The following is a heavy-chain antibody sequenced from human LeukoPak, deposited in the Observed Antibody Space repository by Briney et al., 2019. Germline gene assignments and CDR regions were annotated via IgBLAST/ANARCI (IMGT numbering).Heavy chain of an antibody. CDR1: GFTFSDYY. CDR3: STTENTGY. V-gene: IGHV3-11*01. CDR2: ISSSGSTI. D-gene: IGHD1-1*01. J-gene: IGHJ4*02. Sequence: GGSLTLSCAASGFTFSDYYMSWIRQAPGKGLEWVSYISSSGSTIYYADTVKGRFTISRGNAKNSLYLQVNSLRAEDRAVYYCSTTENTGYWGQGTLVTVSS.